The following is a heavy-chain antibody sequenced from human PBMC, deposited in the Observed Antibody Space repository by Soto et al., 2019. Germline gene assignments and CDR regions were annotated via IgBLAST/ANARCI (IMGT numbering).Heavy chain of an antibody. CDR1: GFSFRNYA. Sequence: GGSLRLSCVASGFSFRNYALSWVRQAPGKGLEWVSTFSAGGRAYYADTVKGRFTIARDSSQNTLYLQMNSLRAEDTAVYYCAKVVDFDYWGQGTLVTVSS. CDR3: AKVVDFDY. V-gene: IGHV3-23*01. CDR2: FSAGGRA. J-gene: IGHJ4*02.